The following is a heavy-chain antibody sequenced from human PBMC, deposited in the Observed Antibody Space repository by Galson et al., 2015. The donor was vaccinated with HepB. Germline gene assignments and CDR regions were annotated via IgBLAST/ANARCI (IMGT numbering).Heavy chain of an antibody. D-gene: IGHD1-26*01. CDR3: ARPGTSGSLFPSDAFDI. J-gene: IGHJ3*02. V-gene: IGHV5-51*01. CDR2: IYPGDSDT. CDR1: GYSFTSYW. Sequence: QSGAEVKKPGESLRISCKGSGYSFTSYWIGWVRQMPGKGLEWMGIIYPGDSDTRYSPSFQGQVTISADKSISTAYLQWSSLKASDTAMYYCARPGTSGSLFPSDAFDIWGQGTMVTVSS.